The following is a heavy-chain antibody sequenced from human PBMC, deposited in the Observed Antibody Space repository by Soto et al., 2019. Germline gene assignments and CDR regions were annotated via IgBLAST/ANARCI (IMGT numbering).Heavy chain of an antibody. D-gene: IGHD3-3*01. Sequence: RRWLQQSTRQGLEWMGWISAYNGNTNYAQKLQGRVTMTTDTSTSTAYMELRSLRSDDTAVYYCAGGAPNPIFGAVIAYRGHGTQVPGSS. CDR3: AGGAPNPIFGAVIAY. V-gene: IGHV1-18*01. CDR2: ISAYNGNT. J-gene: IGHJ4*01.